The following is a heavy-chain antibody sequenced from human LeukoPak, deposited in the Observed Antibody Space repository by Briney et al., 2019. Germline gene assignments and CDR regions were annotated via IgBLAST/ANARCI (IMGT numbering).Heavy chain of an antibody. CDR3: ARVRFYNGYDTHFDY. Sequence: SETLSLTCTVSGGSISSFYWSWIRQPPGKGLEWIGSIYDSGSTNYNPSLRSRVTISVDTSKNQFSLKLTSVTAADTAVYYCARVRFYNGYDTHFDYWGQGTLVTVSS. CDR1: GGSISSFY. D-gene: IGHD5-12*01. J-gene: IGHJ4*02. CDR2: IYDSGST. V-gene: IGHV4-59*01.